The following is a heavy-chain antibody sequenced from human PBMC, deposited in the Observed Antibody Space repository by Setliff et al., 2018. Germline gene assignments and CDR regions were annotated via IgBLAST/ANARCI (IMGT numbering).Heavy chain of an antibody. CDR1: GFTFSSYW. V-gene: IGHV3-7*01. J-gene: IGHJ4*02. D-gene: IGHD3-10*01. CDR2: IKQDGSEK. Sequence: GGSLRLSCAASGFTFSSYWMSWVRQAPGKGLEWVANIKQDGSEKYYVDSVKGRFTISRDNAKNSLFLQMNILEVEDTAVYYCVRDWASGDDHWGRGTLVTVSS. CDR3: VRDWASGDDH.